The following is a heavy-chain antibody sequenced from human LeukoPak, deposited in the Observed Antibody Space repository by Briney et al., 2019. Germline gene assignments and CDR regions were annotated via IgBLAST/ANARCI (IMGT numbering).Heavy chain of an antibody. CDR3: AREASGSGSYSQPINNWFDP. D-gene: IGHD3-10*01. CDR1: GASITSGAYY. J-gene: IGHJ5*02. CDR2: IYYSGST. V-gene: IGHV4-31*03. Sequence: SETLSLTCTVSGASITSGAYYWSGIRQHPGKGLEWIGYIYYSGSTYYNPSLKSRVTISVDTSKNQFSLKLSSVTAADTAVYYCAREASGSGSYSQPINNWFDPWGQGTLVTVSS.